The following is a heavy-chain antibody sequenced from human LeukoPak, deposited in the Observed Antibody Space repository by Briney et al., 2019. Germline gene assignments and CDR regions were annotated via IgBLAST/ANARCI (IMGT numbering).Heavy chain of an antibody. D-gene: IGHD2-2*01. CDR1: GGSISSYY. CDR3: AREGIVVVPAAIYYYYMDV. V-gene: IGHV4-4*07. Sequence: SETLSLTCTVSGGSISSYYWSWIRQPAGKGLEWIGRIYTSGSTNYNPSLKSRVTMSVDTSKNQFSLKLSSVTAADTAVYYCAREGIVVVPAAIYYYYMDVWGKGTTVTVSS. CDR2: IYTSGST. J-gene: IGHJ6*03.